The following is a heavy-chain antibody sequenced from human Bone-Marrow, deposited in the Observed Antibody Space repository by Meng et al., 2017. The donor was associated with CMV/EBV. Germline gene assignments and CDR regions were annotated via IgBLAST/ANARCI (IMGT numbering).Heavy chain of an antibody. V-gene: IGHV3-49*04. CDR2: IRSKAYGGTT. CDR1: GFTFGDYA. J-gene: IGHJ4*02. CDR3: TRDRTEYVDY. D-gene: IGHD4-17*01. Sequence: GGSLRLSCTASGFTFGDYAMSWVRQAPGKGLEWVGFIRSKAYGGTTEYAASVKGRFTISRDDSKSIAYLQMNSLKTEDTAVYYCTRDRTEYVDYWGQGTLDTVSS.